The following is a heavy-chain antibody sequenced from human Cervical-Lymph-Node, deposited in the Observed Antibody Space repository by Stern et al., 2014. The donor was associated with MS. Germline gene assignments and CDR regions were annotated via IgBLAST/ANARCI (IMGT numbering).Heavy chain of an antibody. Sequence: QVQLVQSGGGVVQPGRSLRLSCAVSGFTFSSYGMHWVRQAPGKGLEWVAVIWYDGSDTYSADSVKGRFTISRDNSKNTLYLQMNSLRAEDTAVYYCARDGSGDYDILTGRRSQSTHNFDYWGQGTLVTVSS. D-gene: IGHD3-9*01. J-gene: IGHJ4*02. CDR3: ARDGSGDYDILTGRRSQSTHNFDY. CDR1: GFTFSSYG. CDR2: IWYDGSDT. V-gene: IGHV3-33*01.